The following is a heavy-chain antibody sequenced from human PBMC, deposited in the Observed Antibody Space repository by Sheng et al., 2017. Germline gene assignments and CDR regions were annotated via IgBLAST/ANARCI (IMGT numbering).Heavy chain of an antibody. D-gene: IGHD3-10*01. J-gene: IGHJ6*02. V-gene: IGHV3-33*01. CDR3: ARVHGSGSYFLYYYYYYGMDV. CDR1: GFTFSSYG. CDR2: IWYDGSNK. Sequence: QVQLVESGGGVVQPGRSLRLSCAASGFTFSSYGMHWVRQAPGKGLEWVAVIWYDGSNKYYADSVKGRFTISRDNSKNTLYLQMNSLRAEDTAVYYCARVHGSGSYFLYYYYYYGMDVWDQGP.